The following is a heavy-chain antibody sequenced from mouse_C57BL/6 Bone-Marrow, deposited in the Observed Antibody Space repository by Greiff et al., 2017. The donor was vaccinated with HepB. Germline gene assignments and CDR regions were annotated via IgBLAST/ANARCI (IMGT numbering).Heavy chain of an antibody. V-gene: IGHV1-69*01. CDR2: IDPSDSYT. D-gene: IGHD2-1*01. CDR3: ARGDGNHGTY. CDR1: GYTFTSYW. J-gene: IGHJ3*01. Sequence: VKQSCKASGYTFTSYWMHWVKQRPGQGLEWIGEIDPSDSYTNYNQKFKGKSTLTVDKSSSTAYMQLSSLTSEDSAVYYCARGDGNHGTYWGQGTLVTVSA.